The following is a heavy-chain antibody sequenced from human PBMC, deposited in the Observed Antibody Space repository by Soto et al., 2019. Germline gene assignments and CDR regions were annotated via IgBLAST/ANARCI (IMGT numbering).Heavy chain of an antibody. Sequence: PSETLSLTCAVSSGSISSSSWWSWIRQPPGKGLEWIGSVYYRGSSYYNPSLKSRVTISVDTSKNQFSLRLTSVTAADTAVYYCALTATIVVALGFDPWGQGTLVTVSS. D-gene: IGHD2-21*01. CDR1: SGSISSSSW. CDR2: VYYRGSS. J-gene: IGHJ5*02. V-gene: IGHV4-39*01. CDR3: ALTATIVVALGFDP.